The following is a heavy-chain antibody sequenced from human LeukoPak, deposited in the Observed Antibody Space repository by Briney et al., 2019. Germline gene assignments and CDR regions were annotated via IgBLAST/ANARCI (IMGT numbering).Heavy chain of an antibody. D-gene: IGHD6-13*01. V-gene: IGHV3-23*01. Sequence: GGSLRLSCAASGFTFSSYAMSWARQAPGKGLEWVSAISGSGGSTYYADSVKGRFTISRDNSKNTLYLQMNSLRAEDTAVYYCAKDISRIAAAGEYFQHWGQGTLVTVSS. CDR1: GFTFSSYA. J-gene: IGHJ1*01. CDR3: AKDISRIAAAGEYFQH. CDR2: ISGSGGST.